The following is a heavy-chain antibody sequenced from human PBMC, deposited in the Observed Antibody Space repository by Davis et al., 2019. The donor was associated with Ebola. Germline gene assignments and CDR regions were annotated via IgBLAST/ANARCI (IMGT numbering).Heavy chain of an antibody. Sequence: MPSETLSLTCTVSGGSISSGGYYWSWIRQHPGKGLEWIGYIYYSGSTYYNPSLKSRVTISVDTSKNQFSLKLSSVTAADTAVYYCARYYYDSSGYYPGPFDYWGQGTLVTVSS. D-gene: IGHD3-22*01. V-gene: IGHV4-31*03. CDR1: GGSISSGGYY. CDR3: ARYYYDSSGYYPGPFDY. J-gene: IGHJ4*02. CDR2: IYYSGST.